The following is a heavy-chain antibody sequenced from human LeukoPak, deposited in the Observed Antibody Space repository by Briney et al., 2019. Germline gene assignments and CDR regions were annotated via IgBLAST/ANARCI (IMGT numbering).Heavy chain of an antibody. J-gene: IGHJ1*01. CDR2: INPDGRDT. D-gene: IGHD2-21*02. Sequence: GGSLRLSCVVSGFTFNRCWMNWVRQAPGKGLEWVAHINPDGRDTYYVDSVKGRFTISRGNAQNSMYLQMNSLRVEDTAVYYCTSWGDTTAEYFQRWGQGTLVTVSS. CDR3: TSWGDTTAEYFQR. CDR1: GFTFNRCW. V-gene: IGHV3-7*01.